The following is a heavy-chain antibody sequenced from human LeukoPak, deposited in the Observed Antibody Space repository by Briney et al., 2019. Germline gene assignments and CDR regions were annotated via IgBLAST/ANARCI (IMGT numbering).Heavy chain of an antibody. CDR2: ISSSSSYI. V-gene: IGHV3-21*06. J-gene: IGHJ4*01. CDR1: GFTFSSYT. Sequence: GGSLRLSCAASGFTFSSYTMNWVRQAPGKGLEWVSSISSSSSYIYYADSVKGRFTISRDNARNSVYLQMNSLRAEDTAVYYCAGNYDRSAKPPTPHDYWGHGTLVTVYS. D-gene: IGHD3-16*01. CDR3: AGNYDRSAKPPTPHDY.